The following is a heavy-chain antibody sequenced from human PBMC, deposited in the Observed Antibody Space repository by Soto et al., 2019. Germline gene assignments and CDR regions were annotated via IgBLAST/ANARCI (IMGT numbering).Heavy chain of an antibody. CDR1: GGSISSSSYY. D-gene: IGHD5-18*01. CDR3: ARQSEQGQPHFDY. Sequence: QLQLQESGPGLVKPSETLSLTCTVSGGSISSSSYYWGWIRQPPGKGLEWIGSIYYSGSTYYNPSLKSRVTISVDTSKNQFSLKLSSVTAADTAVYYCARQSEQGQPHFDYWGQGTLVTVSS. V-gene: IGHV4-39*01. CDR2: IYYSGST. J-gene: IGHJ4*02.